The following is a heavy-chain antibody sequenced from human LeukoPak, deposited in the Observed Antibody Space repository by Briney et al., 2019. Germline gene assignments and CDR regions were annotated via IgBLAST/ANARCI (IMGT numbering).Heavy chain of an antibody. J-gene: IGHJ3*02. Sequence: ASVKVSCKASGYTFTSYDIIWVRQATGQGLEWMGWINPNSGGTNYAQKFQGRVTMTRDTSISTAYMGLSRLRSDDTAVYYCARELDDYGDYVGAFDIWGQGTMVTVSS. V-gene: IGHV1-2*02. CDR1: GYTFTSYD. D-gene: IGHD4-17*01. CDR2: INPNSGGT. CDR3: ARELDDYGDYVGAFDI.